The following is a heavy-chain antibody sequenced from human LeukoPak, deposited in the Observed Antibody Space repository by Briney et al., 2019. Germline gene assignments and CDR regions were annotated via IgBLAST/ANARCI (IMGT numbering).Heavy chain of an antibody. D-gene: IGHD3-10*01. V-gene: IGHV3-23*01. CDR3: AKVRAEGASLLWFGELFGFHH. J-gene: IGHJ1*01. CDR1: GFTFSSYA. Sequence: GGSLRLSCGASGFTFSSYAMSWVRQAPRKGLEWVSAISGSGGSTYYADSVKGRFTISRDNSKNTLYLQMNSLRAEDTAVYYCAKVRAEGASLLWFGELFGFHHWGQGTLVTVSS. CDR2: ISGSGGST.